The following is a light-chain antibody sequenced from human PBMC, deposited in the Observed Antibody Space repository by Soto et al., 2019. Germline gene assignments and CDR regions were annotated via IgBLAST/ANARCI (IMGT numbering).Light chain of an antibody. CDR1: SSNIGAGYG. V-gene: IGLV1-40*01. J-gene: IGLJ1*01. Sequence: VLTQPPSVSGAPGQRVTISCTGSSSNIGAGYGVHWCQQLPGTAPKLLIYGNSNRPSGVPDRFSGSKSGTSASLAITGLQAEDEADYYCQSYDSSLSGYVFGTGTKV. CDR2: GNS. CDR3: QSYDSSLSGYV.